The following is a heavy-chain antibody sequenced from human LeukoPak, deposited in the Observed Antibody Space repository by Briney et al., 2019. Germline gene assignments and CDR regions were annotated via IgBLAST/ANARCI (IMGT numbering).Heavy chain of an antibody. CDR2: ISSSGSTI. CDR3: ARDYYGSGSYYNEFYYYYMDV. V-gene: IGHV3-11*01. Sequence: GGSLRLSCAASGFTFSDYYMSWIRQAPGKGLEWVSYISSSGSTIYYADSVKGRFTISRDNAKNSLYLQMNSLRAEDTAVYYCARDYYGSGSYYNEFYYYYMDVWGKGTTVTVSS. D-gene: IGHD3-10*01. CDR1: GFTFSDYY. J-gene: IGHJ6*03.